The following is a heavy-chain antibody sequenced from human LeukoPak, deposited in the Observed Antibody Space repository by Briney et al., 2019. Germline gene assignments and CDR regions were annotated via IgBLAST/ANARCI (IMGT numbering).Heavy chain of an antibody. D-gene: IGHD3-10*02. V-gene: IGHV3-11*04. J-gene: IGHJ6*04. CDR2: ISSSGSTI. Sequence: GGSLRLSCAASGFTFTDFYMTWIRQAPGKGLEWVSYISSSGSTIYYADSVKGRFTISRDNAKNSLYLQMNSLRAEDTAVYYCAELGITMVGGVWGKGTTVTISS. CDR1: GFTFTDFY. CDR3: AELGITMVGGV.